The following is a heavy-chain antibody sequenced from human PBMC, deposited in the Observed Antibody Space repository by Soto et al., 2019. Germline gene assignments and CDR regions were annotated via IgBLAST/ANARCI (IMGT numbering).Heavy chain of an antibody. CDR3: ANAEHPRRSIGFDY. J-gene: IGHJ4*02. D-gene: IGHD3-16*02. Sequence: SLRLSCAGSGFTFASYVMTWVRQAPGKGLEWVSSISATGGSTYYAGSGKGRFTISRDNSKNTLFLQMNSLRAEDTAIYYCANAEHPRRSIGFDYWGQGTLVTVSS. CDR2: ISATGGST. V-gene: IGHV3-23*01. CDR1: GFTFASYV.